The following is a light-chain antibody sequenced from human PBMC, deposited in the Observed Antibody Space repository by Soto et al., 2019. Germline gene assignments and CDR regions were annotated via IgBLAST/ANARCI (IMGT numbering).Light chain of an antibody. CDR3: QQYNNWWT. V-gene: IGKV3-15*01. J-gene: IGKJ1*01. Sequence: EIVMTQSPATLSVSPGERATLSCRASQSVSNNLAWYQKKPGQVPRLLIYGASTRATGIPARFSGSGSGTEFTLTISSLQSEDFAFYYCQQYNNWWTFGQGTRVDIK. CDR1: QSVSNN. CDR2: GAS.